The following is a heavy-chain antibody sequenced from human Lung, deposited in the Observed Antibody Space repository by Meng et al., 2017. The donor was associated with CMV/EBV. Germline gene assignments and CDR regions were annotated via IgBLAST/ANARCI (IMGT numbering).Heavy chain of an antibody. CDR1: GYTFGSYG. D-gene: IGHD2-15*01. V-gene: IGHV1-18*01. CDR2: FVNYVDT. CDR3: ASGTPGRSYCDY. Sequence: QVHLLQSGPEVKKPGASVRVSCKASGYTFGSYGICWVRQAPGQGLGWMGWFVNYVDTYPAPKFQGRVTMTTDTHTNTAFMELRSLTSDDTAVYYCASGTPGRSYCDYWGQGTLVTVSS. J-gene: IGHJ4*02.